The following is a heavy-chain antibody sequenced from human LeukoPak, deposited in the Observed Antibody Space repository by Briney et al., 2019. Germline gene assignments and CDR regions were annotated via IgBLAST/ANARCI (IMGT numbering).Heavy chain of an antibody. CDR3: ARDVVGATCGFDY. CDR2: IGADNANT. Sequence: ASVKVSCKTSGYTFTSNGISWVRQAPGQGLEWMGWIGADNANTKYAQKLQGRVTMTADTSTTTVYMELRSLRSDDTAVYYCARDVVGATCGFDYWGQGTLVTVSS. D-gene: IGHD1-26*01. CDR1: GYTFTSNG. J-gene: IGHJ4*02. V-gene: IGHV1-18*01.